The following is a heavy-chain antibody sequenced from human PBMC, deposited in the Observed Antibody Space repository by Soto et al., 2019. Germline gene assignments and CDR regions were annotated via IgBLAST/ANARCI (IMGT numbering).Heavy chain of an antibody. V-gene: IGHV3-73*01. J-gene: IGHJ3*02. D-gene: IGHD3-16*01. CDR1: GFIFSGSA. CDR2: IRSKLNSYAT. Sequence: EVQLVESGGGLVQPGGSLKLSCAASGFIFSGSAMHWVRQASGKGLEWVGRIRSKLNSYATVYAASVKGRFTISRDDSKNTAYLQKNRLKSEETAVFFFTSHFGGFTFPRAFQNWGQGTMVTVSS. CDR3: TSHFGGFTFPRAFQN.